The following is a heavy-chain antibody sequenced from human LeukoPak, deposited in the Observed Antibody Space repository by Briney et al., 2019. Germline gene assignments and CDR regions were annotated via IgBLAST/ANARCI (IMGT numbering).Heavy chain of an antibody. J-gene: IGHJ4*02. Sequence: GRSLRLSCAASGFTFSSYAMHWVRQAPGKGLEWVAVISYDGSNKYYADSVKGRFTISRDNSKNMLYLQMNSLRVEDTAVYYCARDSPSHGDSPDYWGQGTLVTVSS. D-gene: IGHD6-13*01. CDR2: ISYDGSNK. V-gene: IGHV3-30-3*01. CDR3: ARDSPSHGDSPDY. CDR1: GFTFSSYA.